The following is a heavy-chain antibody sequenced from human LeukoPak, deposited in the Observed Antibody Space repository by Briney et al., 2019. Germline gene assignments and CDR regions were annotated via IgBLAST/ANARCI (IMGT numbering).Heavy chain of an antibody. V-gene: IGHV4-39*01. CDR3: ARNYYGSGSYHPRWFDP. CDR1: GGSISSSSYY. CDR2: IYYSGST. Sequence: SETLSLTCTASGGSISSSSYYWGWIRQPPGKGLEWIGSIYYSGSTYYNPSLKSRVTISVDTSGNQFSLKLSSVTAADTAVYYCARNYYGSGSYHPRWFDPWGQGTLVTVSS. D-gene: IGHD3-10*01. J-gene: IGHJ5*02.